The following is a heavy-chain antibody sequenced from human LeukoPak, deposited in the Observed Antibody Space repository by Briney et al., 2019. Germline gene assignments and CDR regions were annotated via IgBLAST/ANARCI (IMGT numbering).Heavy chain of an antibody. V-gene: IGHV4-59*02. CDR2: IYYSGST. Sequence: SETLSLTCTVSGGSVSSYYWSWIRQPPGKGLEWIGYIYYSGSTNYNPSLKSRVTISVDTSKNQFSLKLSSVTAADTAVYYCARADYADYYYMDVWGKGTTVTVSS. CDR3: ARADYADYYYMDV. D-gene: IGHD4-17*01. J-gene: IGHJ6*03. CDR1: GGSVSSYY.